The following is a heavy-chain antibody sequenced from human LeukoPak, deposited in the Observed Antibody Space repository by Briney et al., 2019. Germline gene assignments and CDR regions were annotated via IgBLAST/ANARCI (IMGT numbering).Heavy chain of an antibody. Sequence: PGGSLRLSCAASGFTFSSYGMHWVRQAPGKGLEWVAFIRYDGSNKYYADSVKGRFTISRDNSKNTLYLQMNSLRAEDTAVYYCAKGGIAAAGRVQSDFDYWGQGTLVTVSS. V-gene: IGHV3-30*02. D-gene: IGHD6-13*01. CDR2: IRYDGSNK. CDR3: AKGGIAAAGRVQSDFDY. CDR1: GFTFSSYG. J-gene: IGHJ4*02.